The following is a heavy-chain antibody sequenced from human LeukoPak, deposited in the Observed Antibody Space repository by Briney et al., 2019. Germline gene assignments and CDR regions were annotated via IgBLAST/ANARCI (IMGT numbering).Heavy chain of an antibody. V-gene: IGHV3-7*03. CDR3: AKGPLTTVTTVDY. CDR2: IKQDGSGK. CDR1: GFAFSSYW. Sequence: GGSLRLSCAASGFAFSSYWMAWVRQAPGKGLEWVANIKQDGSGKFYVDSVKGRFTISRDNAKNSLYLQMNSLRAEDTAVYYCAKGPLTTVTTVDYWGQGTLVTVSS. J-gene: IGHJ4*02. D-gene: IGHD4-17*01.